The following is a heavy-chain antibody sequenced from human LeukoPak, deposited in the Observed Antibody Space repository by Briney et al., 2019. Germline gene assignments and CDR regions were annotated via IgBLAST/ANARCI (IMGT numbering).Heavy chain of an antibody. CDR2: ISAYNGNT. D-gene: IGHD1-7*01. J-gene: IGHJ4*02. CDR3: ARENNWNSEGPVSPIDY. Sequence: ASVTVSSMASGYTFTTSGISWVRQAPGQGLEWMGWISAYNGNTNYAQKLQGRVTMTTDTSTSTAYMELRSLRSDDTAVYYCARENNWNSEGPVSPIDYWGQGTLVTVSS. CDR1: GYTFTTSG. V-gene: IGHV1-18*01.